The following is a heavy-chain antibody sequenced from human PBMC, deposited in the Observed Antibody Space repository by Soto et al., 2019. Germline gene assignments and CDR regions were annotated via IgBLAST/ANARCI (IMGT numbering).Heavy chain of an antibody. CDR2: IRSKANSYAT. V-gene: IGHV3-73*01. Sequence: PGGSLRLSCAASGFTFSGSAMHWVRQASGKGLEWVGRIRSKANSYATAYAASVKGRFTISRDDSKNTAYLQMNSLKTEDTAVYYCTRFCSCTSCYSPGYYYYYGMDVWGQGTTVTVSS. CDR1: GFTFSGSA. J-gene: IGHJ6*02. D-gene: IGHD2-2*02. CDR3: TRFCSCTSCYSPGYYYYYGMDV.